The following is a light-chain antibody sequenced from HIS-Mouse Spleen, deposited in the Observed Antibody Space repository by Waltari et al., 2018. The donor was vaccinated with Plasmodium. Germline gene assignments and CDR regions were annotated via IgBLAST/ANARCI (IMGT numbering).Light chain of an antibody. CDR3: QVWDSSSDHPV. V-gene: IGLV3-21*02. Sequence: SYELTQPPSVSVSPGQTARITCSGDALPNKYAYLYQQKPGQPPVLVVYDDSDRPSGIPERFSGSNSGNTATLTISRVEAGDEADYYCQVWDSSSDHPVFGGGTKLTVL. J-gene: IGLJ2*01. CDR1: ALPNKY. CDR2: DDS.